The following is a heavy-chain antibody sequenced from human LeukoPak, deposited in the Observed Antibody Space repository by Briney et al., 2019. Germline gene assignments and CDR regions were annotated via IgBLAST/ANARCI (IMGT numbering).Heavy chain of an antibody. CDR3: ARSRAYCGGDCPFDY. V-gene: IGHV3-23*01. Sequence: GGSLRLSCVASGFTFSSYAMSWVRQAPGKGLEWVSTSGGRTYYADSVKGRFTISRDNSKNTLYLQMNSLRAEDTAVYYCARSRAYCGGDCPFDYWGQGTLVTVSS. J-gene: IGHJ4*02. CDR1: GFTFSSYA. D-gene: IGHD2-21*02. CDR2: SGGRT.